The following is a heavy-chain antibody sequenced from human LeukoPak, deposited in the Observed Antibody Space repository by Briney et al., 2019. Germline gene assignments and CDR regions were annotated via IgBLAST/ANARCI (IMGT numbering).Heavy chain of an antibody. CDR3: ARDTLVGASHFDY. D-gene: IGHD1-26*01. CDR1: GFTFSNAW. J-gene: IGHJ4*02. Sequence: GGSLRLSCAASGFTFSNAWMSWVRQAPGKGLEWVGRIKSKTDGGTTDYAAPVKGRFTISRDDSKNTLYLQMNSLRAEDTAVYYCARDTLVGASHFDYWGQGTLVTVSS. CDR2: IKSKTDGGTT. V-gene: IGHV3-15*01.